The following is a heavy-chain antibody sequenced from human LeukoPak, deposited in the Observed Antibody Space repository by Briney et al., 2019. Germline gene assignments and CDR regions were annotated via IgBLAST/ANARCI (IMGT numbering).Heavy chain of an antibody. CDR2: ILHNGDST. J-gene: IGHJ4*02. CDR3: ARDWNVWYFDY. D-gene: IGHD1-1*01. V-gene: IGHV3-23*01. CDR1: GFTCSTYV. Sequence: GGSLRLSCAASGFTCSTYVMSWVRQAPGKGLEWLSLILHNGDSTYYADSVKGRFTISRDNSKNTLYLQMNSLRAEDTAVYYCARDWNVWYFDYWGQGTLVTVSS.